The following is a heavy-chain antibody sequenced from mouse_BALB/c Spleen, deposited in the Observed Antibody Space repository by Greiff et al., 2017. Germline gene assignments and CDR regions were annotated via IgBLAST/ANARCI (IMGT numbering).Heavy chain of an antibody. CDR3: ARGRYDDWYFDV. CDR2: IYPGGGYT. CDR1: GYTFTNYW. D-gene: IGHD2-14*01. J-gene: IGHJ1*01. V-gene: IGHV1-63*02. Sequence: QVQLQQSGAELVRPGTSVKISCKASGYTFTNYWLGWVKQRPGHGLEWIGDIYPGGGYTNYNEKFKGKATLTADTSSSTAYMQLSSLTSEDSAVYFCARGRYDDWYFDVWGAGTTVTVSS.